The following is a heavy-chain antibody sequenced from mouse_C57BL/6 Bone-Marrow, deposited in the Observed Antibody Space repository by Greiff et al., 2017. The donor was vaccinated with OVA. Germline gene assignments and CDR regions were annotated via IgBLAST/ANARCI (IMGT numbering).Heavy chain of an antibody. CDR1: GYAFSSSW. D-gene: IGHD2-14*01. CDR3: ARWRVPYYFDY. J-gene: IGHJ2*01. CDR2: IYPGDGDT. Sequence: QVQLQQSGPELVKPGASVKISCKASGYAFSSSWMNWVKQRPGKGLEWIGRIYPGDGDTNYNGKFKGKATLTADKSSSTAYMQLSSLTSEDSAVYFCARWRVPYYFDYWGQGTTLTVSS. V-gene: IGHV1-82*01.